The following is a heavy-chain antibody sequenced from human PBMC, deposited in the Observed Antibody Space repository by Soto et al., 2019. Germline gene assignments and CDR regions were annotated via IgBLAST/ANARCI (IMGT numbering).Heavy chain of an antibody. Sequence: QLQLQESGPGLVKPSETLSLTCTVSGGSISSSSYYWGWIRQPPGKGLEWIGSIYYSGSTYYNPSPQSRVPLSVDPSQNQFSLKLSFLAAADPAWYYCARRDISIGRGVPLGGGMDVWGQGTTVTVSS. V-gene: IGHV4-39*01. CDR2: IYYSGST. CDR3: ARRDISIGRGVPLGGGMDV. J-gene: IGHJ6*02. CDR1: GGSISSSSYY. D-gene: IGHD3-10*01.